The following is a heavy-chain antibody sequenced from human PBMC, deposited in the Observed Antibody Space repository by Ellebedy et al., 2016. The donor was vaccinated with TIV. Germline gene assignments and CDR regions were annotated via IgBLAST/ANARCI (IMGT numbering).Heavy chain of an antibody. CDR1: GFTLSRYH. V-gene: IGHV3-33*08. CDR2: IWSNGRLK. D-gene: IGHD5-12*01. J-gene: IGHJ6*02. Sequence: GESLKISCAASGFTLSRYHMHWVRQAPGKGLEWVALIWSNGRLKYYADSVKRRFTLSRDNSRDTVFLQMNSLGGDDTGLYYCAREVAEGQGDMDVWGQGTTVTVSS. CDR3: AREVAEGQGDMDV.